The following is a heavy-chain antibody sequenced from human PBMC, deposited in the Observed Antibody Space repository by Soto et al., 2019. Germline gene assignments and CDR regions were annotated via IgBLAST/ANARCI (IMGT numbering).Heavy chain of an antibody. J-gene: IGHJ5*02. D-gene: IGHD6-19*01. Sequence: PSETLSLTCTVSGGSISSYYWSWIRQPPGKGLEWIGYIYYSGSTNYNPSLKSRVTISVDTSKNQFSLKLSSVTAADTAVYYCARERYSSGWHDWWFDPWGQGTLVTVS. V-gene: IGHV4-59*01. CDR1: GGSISSYY. CDR2: IYYSGST. CDR3: ARERYSSGWHDWWFDP.